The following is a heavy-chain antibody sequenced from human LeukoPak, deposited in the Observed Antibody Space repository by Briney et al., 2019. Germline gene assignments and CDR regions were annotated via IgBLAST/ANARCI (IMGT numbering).Heavy chain of an antibody. CDR1: GGSISSYY. J-gene: IGHJ3*02. V-gene: IGHV4-4*07. D-gene: IGHD1-26*01. CDR3: ARSGSYANDAFDI. Sequence: SKTLSLTCTVSGGSISSYYWSWIRQPAGKGLEWIGRMYLSGNTNYNPSLKSRVTMSPDTSKNQCSLKLSSVTAADTAVYYCARSGSYANDAFDIWGQGTMVTVSS. CDR2: MYLSGNT.